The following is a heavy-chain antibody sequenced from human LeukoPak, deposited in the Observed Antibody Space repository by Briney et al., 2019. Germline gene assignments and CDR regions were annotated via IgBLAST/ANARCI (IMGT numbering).Heavy chain of an antibody. J-gene: IGHJ5*02. CDR1: GGSFSGYY. D-gene: IGHD3-16*01. V-gene: IGHV4-34*01. CDR3: ARGLRAHLGVGP. Sequence: SETLSLTCAVYGGSFSGYYWSWIRQPPGKGLEWIGEINHSGSTNYNPSLKSRVTISVDTSKNQFSLKLSSVTAADTAVYYCARGLRAHLGVGPWGQGTLVTVSS. CDR2: INHSGST.